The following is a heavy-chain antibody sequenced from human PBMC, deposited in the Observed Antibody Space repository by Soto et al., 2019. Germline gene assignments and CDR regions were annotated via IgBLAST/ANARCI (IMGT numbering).Heavy chain of an antibody. Sequence: PGEPNKVSWKGAECNFTGYGGGWVRQKTGKGLEWMGIIYPGDSDTRYSPSFQGQVTISADKSISTAYLQWSSLKASDTAMYYCARLDSSGYSDYYYYYGMDVWGQGTTVTVSS. CDR3: ARLDSSGYSDYYYYYGMDV. CDR2: IYPGDSDT. J-gene: IGHJ6*02. V-gene: IGHV5-51*01. D-gene: IGHD3-22*01. CDR1: ECNFTGYG.